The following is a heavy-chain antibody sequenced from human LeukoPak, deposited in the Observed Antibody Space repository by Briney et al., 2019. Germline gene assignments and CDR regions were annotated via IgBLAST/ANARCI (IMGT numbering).Heavy chain of an antibody. D-gene: IGHD3-10*01. CDR3: ARDFFGYYFDY. V-gene: IGHV4-61*01. Sequence: SETLSLTCTVSGGSVGSGSYYWSWIRQPPGKGLEWIGYIYYSGSTNYNPSLKSRVTISVDTSKNQFSLKLSSVTAADTAVYYCARDFFGYYFDYWGQGTLVTVSS. CDR2: IYYSGST. J-gene: IGHJ4*02. CDR1: GGSVGSGSYY.